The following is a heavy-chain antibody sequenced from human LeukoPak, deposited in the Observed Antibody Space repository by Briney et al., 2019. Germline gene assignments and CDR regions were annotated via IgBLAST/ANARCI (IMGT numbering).Heavy chain of an antibody. CDR3: ATNSAVTSYYFDY. D-gene: IGHD4-17*01. V-gene: IGHV1-69*05. CDR1: GYTFTGYY. J-gene: IGHJ4*02. Sequence: GASVKVSCKASGYTFTGYYMHWVRQAPGQGLEWKGGIIPIFGTANYPQKFQGRVTITTDESTSTAYMELISLRSDDTAVYYCATNSAVTSYYFDYWGQGTLLTVSS. CDR2: IIPIFGTA.